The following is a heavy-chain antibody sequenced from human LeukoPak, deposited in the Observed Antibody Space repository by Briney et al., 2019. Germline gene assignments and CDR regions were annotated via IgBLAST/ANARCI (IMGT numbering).Heavy chain of an antibody. CDR2: IKHRGRS. D-gene: IGHD3-10*01. Sequence: PSETLSLTCSVSGSSISSDCYWGWVRQPPGKGLEWIGSIKHRGRSYYNPSLKSRVTISVDTSKNQFSLQLSSVTAADTALYYCARAIHHYDSNYFDYWGQGSLVTVSS. V-gene: IGHV4-38-2*02. CDR1: GSSISSDCY. J-gene: IGHJ4*02. CDR3: ARAIHHYDSNYFDY.